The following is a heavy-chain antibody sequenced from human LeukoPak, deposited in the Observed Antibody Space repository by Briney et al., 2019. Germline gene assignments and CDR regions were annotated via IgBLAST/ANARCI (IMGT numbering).Heavy chain of an antibody. D-gene: IGHD1-26*01. J-gene: IGHJ4*02. CDR1: GFTFTSHA. CDR2: TSDSGDST. CDR3: ARLIQIVGASDDDY. V-gene: IGHV3-23*01. Sequence: GGSLRLSCAASGFTFTSHAMSWVRQAPEKGLEWVSSTSDSGDSTYYADSVKGRFTISRDNSKKTLYLQMNSLRAEDTAIYYCARLIQIVGASDDDYWGQGTLVTVSS.